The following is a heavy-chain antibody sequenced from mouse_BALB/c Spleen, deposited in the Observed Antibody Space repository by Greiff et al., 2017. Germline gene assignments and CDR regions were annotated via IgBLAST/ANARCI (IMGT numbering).Heavy chain of an antibody. V-gene: IGHV2-9*02. J-gene: IGHJ3*01. D-gene: IGHD1-1*01. Sequence: VQLQESGPGLVAPSQSLSITCTVSGFSLTSYGVHWVRQPPGKGLEWLGVIWAGGSTNYNSALMSRLSISKDNSKSQVFLKMNSLQTDDTAMYYCARVYGSSTWFAYWGEGTLGTVSA. CDR2: IWAGGST. CDR3: ARVYGSSTWFAY. CDR1: GFSLTSYG.